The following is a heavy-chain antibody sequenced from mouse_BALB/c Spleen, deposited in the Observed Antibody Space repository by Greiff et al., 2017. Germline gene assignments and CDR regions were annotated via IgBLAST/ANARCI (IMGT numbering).Heavy chain of an antibody. D-gene: IGHD3-1*01. V-gene: IGHV1S81*02. Sequence: VKLMESGAELVKPGASVKLSCKASGYTFTSYYMYWVKQRPGQGLEWIGEINPSNGGTNFNEKFKSKATLTVDKSSSTAYMQLSSLTSEDSAVYYCTRGSGYSYAMDYWGQGTSVTVSS. CDR1: GYTFTSYY. CDR2: INPSNGGT. CDR3: TRGSGYSYAMDY. J-gene: IGHJ4*01.